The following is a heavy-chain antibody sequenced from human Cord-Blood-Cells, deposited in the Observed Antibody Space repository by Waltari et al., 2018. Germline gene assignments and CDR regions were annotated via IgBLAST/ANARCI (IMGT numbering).Heavy chain of an antibody. CDR2: ISYDGSNK. J-gene: IGHJ4*02. CDR1: GFTFSSYA. D-gene: IGHD6-6*01. Sequence: QVQLVESGGGVVQPGRSLRLSWAASGFTFSSYAMHRVRQAPGKGLEWVAVISYDGSNKYYADSVKGRFTISRDNSKNTLYLQMNSLRAEDTAVYYCARGGKGSSSDFDYWGQGTLVTVSS. CDR3: ARGGKGSSSDFDY. V-gene: IGHV3-30-3*01.